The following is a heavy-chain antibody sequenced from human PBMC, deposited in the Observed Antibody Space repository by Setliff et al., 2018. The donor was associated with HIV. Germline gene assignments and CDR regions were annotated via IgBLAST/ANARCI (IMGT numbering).Heavy chain of an antibody. J-gene: IGHJ5*02. CDR2: IYYTERT. Sequence: NPSETLSLTCTVSGGSISDSSYYWGWLRQPPGKGLEWIGTIYYTERTSYNPSLKSRVTISVDTSKNHFSLKLTSVTASDTAVYYCASAPLLLSFAYYDPWGQGTLVTVSS. CDR1: GGSISDSSYY. CDR3: ASAPLLLSFAYYDP. V-gene: IGHV4-39*02. D-gene: IGHD3-10*01.